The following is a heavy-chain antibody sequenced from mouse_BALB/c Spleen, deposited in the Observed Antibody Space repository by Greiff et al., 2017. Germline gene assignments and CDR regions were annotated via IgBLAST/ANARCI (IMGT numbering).Heavy chain of an antibody. V-gene: IGHV5-12-1*01. Sequence: DVQLVESGGGLVKPGGSLKLSCAASGFAFSSYDMSWVRQTPEKRLEWVAYISSGGGSTYYPDTVKGRFTISRDNAKNTLYLQMSSLKSEDTAMYYCARSAPGYYLDYWGQGTTLTVSS. J-gene: IGHJ2*01. CDR2: ISSGGGST. CDR3: ARSAPGYYLDY. CDR1: GFAFSSYD.